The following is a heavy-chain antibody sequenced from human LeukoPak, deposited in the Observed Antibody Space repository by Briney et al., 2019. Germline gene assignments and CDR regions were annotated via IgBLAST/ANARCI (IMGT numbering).Heavy chain of an antibody. CDR1: GYTFTGYY. D-gene: IGHD6-19*01. CDR2: IYPNSGGT. Sequence: ASVKASCKASGYTFTGYYMHWVRQAPGQGLEWMGWIYPNSGGTNYAQKFQGRVTMTRDTSISTAYMELSRLRSDDTAVYYCARDAVDIAVAGTFDYWGQGTLVTVSS. J-gene: IGHJ4*02. CDR3: ARDAVDIAVAGTFDY. V-gene: IGHV1-2*02.